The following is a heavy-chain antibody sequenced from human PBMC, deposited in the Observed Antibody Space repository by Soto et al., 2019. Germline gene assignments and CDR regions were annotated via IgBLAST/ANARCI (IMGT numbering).Heavy chain of an antibody. J-gene: IGHJ4*02. CDR3: ARREYYDFWSGYPVAEFDY. CDR1: GGSISSSSYY. CDR2: IYYSGST. Sequence: SETLSLTCTVSGGSISSSSYYWGWIRQPPGKGLEWIGSIYYSGSTYYNPSLKSRVTISVDTSKNQFSLKLSSVTAADTAVYYCARREYYDFWSGYPVAEFDYWGQGTLVTVSS. V-gene: IGHV4-39*01. D-gene: IGHD3-3*01.